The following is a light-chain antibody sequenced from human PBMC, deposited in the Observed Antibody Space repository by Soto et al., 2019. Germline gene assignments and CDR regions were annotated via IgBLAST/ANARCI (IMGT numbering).Light chain of an antibody. Sequence: EIIVTQSPATLSVSPGERATLSCRASQSVSSNLAWYQQKPGQAPRLLIYGASTRATDIPARFSGSGSGTDFTPTISSLQSEDFAVYYCQQYNNWPPPITFGQGTRLEIK. V-gene: IGKV3-15*01. CDR2: GAS. CDR3: QQYNNWPPPIT. J-gene: IGKJ5*01. CDR1: QSVSSN.